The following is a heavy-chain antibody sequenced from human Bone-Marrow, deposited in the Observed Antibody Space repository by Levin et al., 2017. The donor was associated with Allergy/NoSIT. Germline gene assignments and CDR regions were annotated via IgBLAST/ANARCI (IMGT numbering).Heavy chain of an antibody. V-gene: IGHV3-23*01. CDR3: VKDSFAVPGNVAGFDL. Sequence: GESLRLSCAASGFTFSNYAMNWVRQAPGKGLEWVSVITGTTSTTYFADSVKGRFTVSRDNTKNTLYLRMKSLRAGDTATYYCVKDSFAVPGNVAGFDLWGQGTMVTVSS. CDR1: GFTFSNYA. D-gene: IGHD6-19*01. CDR2: ITGTTSTT. J-gene: IGHJ3*01.